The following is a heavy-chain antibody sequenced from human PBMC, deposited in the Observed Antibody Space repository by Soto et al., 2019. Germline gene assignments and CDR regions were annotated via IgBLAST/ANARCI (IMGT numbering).Heavy chain of an antibody. Sequence: ASVKVSWKASGYTFTSYGISWVRQAPGQGLEWMGWISAYNGNTNYAQKFQERVTITRDTSTSTAYMELSSLRSEDTAVYYCAAVSSSSWSHIPYYMAVWGKGTTVTVSS. J-gene: IGHJ6*03. CDR3: AAVSSSSWSHIPYYMAV. V-gene: IGHV1-18*01. D-gene: IGHD6-13*01. CDR2: ISAYNGNT. CDR1: GYTFTSYG.